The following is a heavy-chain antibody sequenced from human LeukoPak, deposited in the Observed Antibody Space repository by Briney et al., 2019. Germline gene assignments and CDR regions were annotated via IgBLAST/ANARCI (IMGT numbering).Heavy chain of an antibody. CDR2: INPNSGGT. D-gene: IGHD6-13*01. CDR1: GYTFTGYY. Sequence: ASVKVSCKASGYTFTGYYIHWVRQAPGQGLEWMGWINPNSGGTDYAQKFQGRVTMTRDTSISTAYMELSRLRSDDTAVYYCARVGYSSSWTNWFDPWGQGTLVTVSS. J-gene: IGHJ5*02. CDR3: ARVGYSSSWTNWFDP. V-gene: IGHV1-2*02.